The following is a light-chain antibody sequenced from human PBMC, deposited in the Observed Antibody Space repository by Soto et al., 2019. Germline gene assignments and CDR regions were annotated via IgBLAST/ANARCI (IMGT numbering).Light chain of an antibody. J-gene: IGLJ1*01. CDR3: NSYTAFNTRV. CDR2: EVS. Sequence: QSALAQPASVSGSLGQSITISCTGTSSDVGAYEYVSWYQQHPGKVPKLLIYEVSDRPRGISDRFSGSKSGNTASLTISRLQSEDEADYYCNSYTAFNTRVFGTGTKLTVL. CDR1: SSDVGAYEY. V-gene: IGLV2-14*01.